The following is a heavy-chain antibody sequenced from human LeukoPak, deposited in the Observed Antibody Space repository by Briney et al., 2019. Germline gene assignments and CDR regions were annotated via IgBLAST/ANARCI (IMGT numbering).Heavy chain of an antibody. CDR2: IKQDGSEK. CDR3: ARETDTVTTSSYFDY. Sequence: GGSLRLSCAASGFTFSSYWMSWVRQAPGKGLEWVANIKQDGSEKYYVDSVKGRFTISRDNAKNPLYLQMNSLRAEDTAVYYCARETDTVTTSSYFDYWGQGTLVTVSS. CDR1: GFTFSSYW. D-gene: IGHD4-17*01. J-gene: IGHJ4*02. V-gene: IGHV3-7*01.